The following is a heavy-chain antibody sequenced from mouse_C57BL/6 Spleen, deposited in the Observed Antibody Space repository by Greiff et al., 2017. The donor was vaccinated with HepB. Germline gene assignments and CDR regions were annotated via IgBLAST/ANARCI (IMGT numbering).Heavy chain of an antibody. V-gene: IGHV1-50*01. Sequence: QVQLKQSGAELVKPGASVKLSCKASGYTFTSYWMQWVKQRPGQGLEWIGEIDPSDSYTNYNQKFKGKATLTVDTSSSTAYMQLSSLTSEDSAVYYCARGLSYYENFDYWGQGTTLTVSS. CDR1: GYTFTSYW. CDR3: ARGLSYYENFDY. J-gene: IGHJ2*01. D-gene: IGHD1-1*01. CDR2: IDPSDSYT.